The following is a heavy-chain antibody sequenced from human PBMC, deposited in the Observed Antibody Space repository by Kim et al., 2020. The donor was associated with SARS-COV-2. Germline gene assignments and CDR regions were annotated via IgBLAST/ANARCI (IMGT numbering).Heavy chain of an antibody. CDR3: ARHPTRFIVGATNDLDY. D-gene: IGHD1-26*01. CDR1: GGSISSSSYY. CDR2: IYYSGST. V-gene: IGHV4-39*01. J-gene: IGHJ4*02. Sequence: SETLSLTCTVSGGSISSSSYYWGWIRQPPGKGLEWIGSIYYSGSTYYNPSLKSRVTISVDTSKNQFSLKLSSVTAADTAVYYCARHPTRFIVGATNDLDYWGQGTLVTVSS.